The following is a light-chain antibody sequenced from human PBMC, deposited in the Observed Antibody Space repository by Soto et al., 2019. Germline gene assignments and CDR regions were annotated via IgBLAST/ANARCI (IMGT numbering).Light chain of an antibody. CDR2: GAS. J-gene: IGKJ1*01. V-gene: IGKV3-15*01. CDR3: QQYTERTTRT. Sequence: VLTETPATLSVPPGERATLSCWASATVATNLAWYQQKSGQAPRLLISGASTAAAGISVRFRRTGPGTEVTLTITRLQSEDSADYYCQQYTERTTRTFGRGTKV. CDR1: ATVATN.